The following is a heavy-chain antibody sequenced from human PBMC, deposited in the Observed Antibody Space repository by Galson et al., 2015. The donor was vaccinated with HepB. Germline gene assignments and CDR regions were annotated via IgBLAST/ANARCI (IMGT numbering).Heavy chain of an antibody. Sequence: QSGAEMKKPGESLKISCKGSGYSFINYWIGWVRQMPGKGLEWMGIISPGDSDTRYSPSFQGQVTISADKSISTAYLQWSSLKASDTAMYYCARARSNYYFDLWGRGTLVTVSS. J-gene: IGHJ2*01. D-gene: IGHD1-7*01. CDR2: ISPGDSDT. CDR3: ARARSNYYFDL. V-gene: IGHV5-51*01. CDR1: GYSFINYW.